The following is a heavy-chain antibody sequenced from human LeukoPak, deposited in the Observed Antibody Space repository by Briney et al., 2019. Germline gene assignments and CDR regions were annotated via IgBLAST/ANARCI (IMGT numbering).Heavy chain of an antibody. CDR2: ISSSSSYI. D-gene: IGHD3-10*01. CDR3: ASGRDYYGSGSYNSDP. CDR1: GFTFSSYS. Sequence: GGSLRLSCAASGFTFSSYSMNWVRQAPGKGLEWVSSISSSSSYIYYADSAKGRFTISRDNAKNSLYLQMNSLRAEDTAVYYCASGRDYYGSGSYNSDPWGQGTLVTVSS. V-gene: IGHV3-21*01. J-gene: IGHJ5*02.